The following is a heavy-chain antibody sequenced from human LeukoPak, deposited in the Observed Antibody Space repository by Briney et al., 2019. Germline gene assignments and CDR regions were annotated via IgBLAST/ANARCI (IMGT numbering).Heavy chain of an antibody. Sequence: GGSLRLSCAASGFTLSSHDMHWVRQASGKGLEWVSAIAISGNRYYSRSVKGRFTISRENGKNALYLQMNSLRAEDTALYYCARESSITSGTTGGTFDFWGQGTTVTVSS. J-gene: IGHJ3*01. CDR2: IAISGNR. D-gene: IGHD1-1*01. CDR3: ARESSITSGTTGGTFDF. V-gene: IGHV3-13*01. CDR1: GFTLSSHD.